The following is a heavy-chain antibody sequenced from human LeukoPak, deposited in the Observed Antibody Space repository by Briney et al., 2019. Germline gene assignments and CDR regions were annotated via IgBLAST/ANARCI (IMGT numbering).Heavy chain of an antibody. CDR3: ARGFNYYDSSGYFLGPNNGFDY. J-gene: IGHJ4*02. CDR2: MNPNSGNT. CDR1: GYTFTSYD. V-gene: IGHV1-8*01. D-gene: IGHD3-22*01. Sequence: ASVKVSCKASGYTFTSYDINWVRQATGQGLEWMGWMNPNSGNTGYAQKFQGRVTMTRNTSISTAYMELSSLRSEDTAVYYCARGFNYYDSSGYFLGPNNGFDYWDQGTLVTVSS.